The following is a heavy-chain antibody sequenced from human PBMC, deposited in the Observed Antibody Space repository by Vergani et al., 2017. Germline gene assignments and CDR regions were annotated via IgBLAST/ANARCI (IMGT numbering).Heavy chain of an antibody. CDR1: GGSISSYY. D-gene: IGHD2-2*01. CDR3: ARDRVVVVPAARRPDYYYYYGMDV. CDR2: IYYSGST. Sequence: QVQLQESGPGLVKPSETLSLTCTVSGGSISSYYWSWIRQPPGKGLEWIGYIYYSGSTNYNPSLKSRVTISVDTSKNQFSLKLSSVTAADTAVYYCARDRVVVVPAARRPDYYYYYGMDVWGRGTTVAVS. J-gene: IGHJ6*02. V-gene: IGHV4-59*01.